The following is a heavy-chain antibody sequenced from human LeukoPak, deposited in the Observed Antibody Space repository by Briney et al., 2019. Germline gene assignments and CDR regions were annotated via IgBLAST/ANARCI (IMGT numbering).Heavy chain of an antibody. CDR2: IQSKTDGGTT. V-gene: IGHV3-15*07. J-gene: IGHJ4*02. CDR3: TTDSQLGGDFDLGDY. Sequence: GGSLRLSCAASGFIFNNAWMHWVRQAPGKGPEWVGRIQSKTDGGTTNYAAPVKDRFIISRDDSQNTLFLQMNSLQSEDTAVYYCTTDSQLGGDFDLGDYWGQGTPVAVSS. D-gene: IGHD1-1*01. CDR1: GFIFNNAW.